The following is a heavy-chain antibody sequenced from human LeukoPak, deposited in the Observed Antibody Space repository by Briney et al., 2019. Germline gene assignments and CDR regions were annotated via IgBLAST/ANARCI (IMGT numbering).Heavy chain of an antibody. V-gene: IGHV4-4*07. CDR1: GGSISSYY. CDR3: ARDIVATIGHLYNWFDP. J-gene: IGHJ5*02. Sequence: SETLSLTCTVSGGSISSYYRSWIRQPAGKGLEWIGRIYTSGSTNYNPSLKSRVTMSVDTSKNQFSLKLSSVTAADTAVYYCARDIVATIGHLYNWFDPWGQGTPVTVSS. CDR2: IYTSGST. D-gene: IGHD5-12*01.